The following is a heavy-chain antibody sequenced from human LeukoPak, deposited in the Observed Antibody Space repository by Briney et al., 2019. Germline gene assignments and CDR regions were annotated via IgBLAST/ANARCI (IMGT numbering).Heavy chain of an antibody. CDR1: GGSCSGYY. V-gene: IGHV4-34*01. CDR3: ARGNPYYYDSSGYYYSNWFDP. D-gene: IGHD3-22*01. CDR2: INHSGST. J-gene: IGHJ5*02. Sequence: PSETLSLTCAVYGGSCSGYYWSWIRQPPGKGLAWIGEINHSGSTNYNPSLKSRVTISVDTSKNQFSLKLSSVTAADTAVYYCARGNPYYYDSSGYYYSNWFDPWGQGTLVTVSS.